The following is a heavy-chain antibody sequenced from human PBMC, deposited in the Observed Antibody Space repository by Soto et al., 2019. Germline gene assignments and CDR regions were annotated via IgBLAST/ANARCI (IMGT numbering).Heavy chain of an antibody. CDR3: ARHAWFGEFDP. J-gene: IGHJ5*02. V-gene: IGHV4-39*01. Sequence: QLQLQESGPGLVKPSETLSLTCTVSGGSISSVSHYWGWIRQSPGKGLEWIGSIYYSGITYSNPSLKRRVTISVDTSKNQFSLKLGSVTAADTAVFYCARHAWFGEFDPWGQGTLVTVSS. CDR1: GGSISSVSHY. D-gene: IGHD3-10*01. CDR2: IYYSGIT.